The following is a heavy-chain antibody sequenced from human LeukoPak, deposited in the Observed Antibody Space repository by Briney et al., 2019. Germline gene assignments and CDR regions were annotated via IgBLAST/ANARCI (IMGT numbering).Heavy chain of an antibody. CDR1: GYIFTSYY. V-gene: IGHV1-46*01. J-gene: IGHJ5*02. CDR3: ARDLAGSYYRAAYNWFDP. Sequence: GASVKVSCKASGYIFTSYYMHWVRQAPGQGLEWMGIINPSGGSTSYAQKFQGRVTMTRDTSTSTVYMELSSLRSGDTAVYYCARDLAGSYYRAAYNWFDPWGQGTLVTVSS. D-gene: IGHD3-10*01. CDR2: INPSGGST.